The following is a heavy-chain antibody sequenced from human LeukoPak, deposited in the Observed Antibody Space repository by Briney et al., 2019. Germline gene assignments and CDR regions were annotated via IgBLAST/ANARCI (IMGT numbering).Heavy chain of an antibody. J-gene: IGHJ5*02. Sequence: SETLPLTCTVSGGSISSGGYYWSWIRQPPVKGLEWIGYIYHSGSTYYNPSLKSRVTISVDTSKNQFSLKLSSVTAADTAVYYCARGVAPTLLRLNWFDPWGQGTLVTVSS. D-gene: IGHD3-16*01. CDR3: ARGVAPTLLRLNWFDP. CDR2: IYHSGST. CDR1: GGSISSGGYY. V-gene: IGHV4-30-2*01.